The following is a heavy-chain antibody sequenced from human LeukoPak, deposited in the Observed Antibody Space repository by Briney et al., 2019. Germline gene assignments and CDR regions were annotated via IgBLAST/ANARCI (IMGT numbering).Heavy chain of an antibody. V-gene: IGHV1-2*04. CDR3: ARGYCSGGSCYGWFDP. J-gene: IGHJ5*02. CDR2: INPNSGGT. Sequence: ASVKVSCKASGYTFTGYYMHWVRQAPGQGLEWMGWINPNSGGTNYAQKFQGWVTMTRDTSISTAYMKLSRLRSDDTAVYYCARGYCSGGSCYGWFDPWGQGTLVTVSS. D-gene: IGHD2-15*01. CDR1: GYTFTGYY.